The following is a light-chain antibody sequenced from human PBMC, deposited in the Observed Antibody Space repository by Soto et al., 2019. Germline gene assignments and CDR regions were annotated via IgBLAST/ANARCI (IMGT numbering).Light chain of an antibody. J-gene: IGKJ1*01. Sequence: DIQMTQSPSTLSASVGERVTITCRASQSISGRLAWYQQTPGKAPKLLIYKASILDTGVPSRFSGSGSGTEFTLAISSLQPDDLATYYCQQSDTWTFGQGTKVEIK. CDR3: QQSDTWT. V-gene: IGKV1-5*03. CDR2: KAS. CDR1: QSISGR.